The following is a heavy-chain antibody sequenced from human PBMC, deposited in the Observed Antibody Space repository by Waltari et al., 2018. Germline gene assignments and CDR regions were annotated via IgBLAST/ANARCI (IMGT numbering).Heavy chain of an antibody. CDR2: INHSGST. J-gene: IGHJ6*02. CDR1: GGSFSAYY. V-gene: IGHV4-34*01. CDR3: ARRRGIGYYYYYGMDV. D-gene: IGHD1-26*01. Sequence: QVQLQQWGAGLLKPSETLSLTCAVYGGSFSAYYWSWIRQPPGKGLEWIGEINHSGSTKHNPALKSRVTISVDTSKNHFSRKVSSVTAADTAVYYCARRRGIGYYYYYGMDVWGQGTTVTVSS.